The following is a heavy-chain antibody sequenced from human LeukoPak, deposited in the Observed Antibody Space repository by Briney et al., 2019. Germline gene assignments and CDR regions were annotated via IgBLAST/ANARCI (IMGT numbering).Heavy chain of an antibody. CDR1: GGTFSSYA. J-gene: IGHJ4*02. Sequence: ASVKVSCKASGGTFSSYAISWVRQAPGQGLEWMGGIIPIFGTANYAQKFQGRVTITADESTSTAYMELSSLRSEDTAVYYCARGKDDYGDYGFDYWGQGTLVTVSS. CDR2: IIPIFGTA. D-gene: IGHD4-17*01. V-gene: IGHV1-69*13. CDR3: ARGKDDYGDYGFDY.